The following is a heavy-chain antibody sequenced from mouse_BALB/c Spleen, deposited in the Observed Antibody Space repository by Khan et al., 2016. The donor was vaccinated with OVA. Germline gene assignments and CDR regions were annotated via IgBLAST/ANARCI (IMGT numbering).Heavy chain of an antibody. J-gene: IGHJ1*03. CDR2: INTETGEP. CDR3: AGRRHWYFDV. Sequence: QSELVQSGPELKKPGETVKISCKASGYTFTDYSMNWVKQAPGKGLKWMGWINTETGEPTYADDFKGRFAFSLETSASTAYLQINNLKNEDTATXFCAGRRHWYFDVWGTGTTVTVSS. CDR1: GYTFTDYS. V-gene: IGHV9-2-1*01.